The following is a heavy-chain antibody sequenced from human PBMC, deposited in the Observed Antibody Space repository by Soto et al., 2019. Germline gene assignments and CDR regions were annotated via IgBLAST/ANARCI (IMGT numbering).Heavy chain of an antibody. CDR1: GGFVTSGSYY. V-gene: IGHV4-34*01. D-gene: IGHD1-1*01. CDR2: MSHSGGT. J-gene: IGHJ3*02. CDR3: ARVERGTATTVVDAFDI. Sequence: QVQLQQWGAGLLKPSETLSLTCAVYGGFVTSGSYYWSWIRQPPGKGLEWIGEMSHSGGTHFNPSLKSRVAISVDPSKNQVTLKMSAVTAADTALYYCARVERGTATTVVDAFDIWGPGTMVTVSS.